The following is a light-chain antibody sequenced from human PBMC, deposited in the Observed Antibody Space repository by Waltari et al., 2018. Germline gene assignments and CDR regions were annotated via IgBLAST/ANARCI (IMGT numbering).Light chain of an antibody. V-gene: IGKV1-5*03. CDR1: QSLSNW. CDR2: KAS. Sequence: DIQMTQSSSTLSACVAERVTITCRASQSLSNWLAWYQQKPGKAPKVLIYKASTLESGFPSRFSGSGSGTEFTLTISSLQPDDFATYYCQQYRNLWTFGQGTKVEIK. CDR3: QQYRNLWT. J-gene: IGKJ1*01.